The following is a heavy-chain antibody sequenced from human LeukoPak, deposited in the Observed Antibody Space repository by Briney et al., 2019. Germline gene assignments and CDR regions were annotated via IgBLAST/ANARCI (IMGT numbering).Heavy chain of an antibody. Sequence: GGSLRLSCAASGFTFSPHYMDWVRQSPGQGLEWVGLIRNKANRYTTVYAASVKGRFTISRDDSKNSVYLQMDSLKTEDTAVYLCGDLGSAGTDHWGQGTLVTVSS. V-gene: IGHV3-72*01. CDR3: GDLGSAGTDH. D-gene: IGHD3-10*01. CDR1: GFTFSPHY. CDR2: IRNKANRYTT. J-gene: IGHJ4*02.